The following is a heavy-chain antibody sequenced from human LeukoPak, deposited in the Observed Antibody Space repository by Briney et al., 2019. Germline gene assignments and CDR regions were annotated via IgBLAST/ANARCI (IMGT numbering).Heavy chain of an antibody. Sequence: SETLSLICAVYGGSFSGYYWSWIRQPPGKGLEWIGEINHSGSTNYNPSLKSRVTISVDTSKNQFSLKLSSVTAADTAVYYCARRRSWLRGHYYYYGMDVWGQGTTVTVSS. D-gene: IGHD5-12*01. CDR1: GGSFSGYY. V-gene: IGHV4-34*01. CDR2: INHSGST. J-gene: IGHJ6*02. CDR3: ARRRSWLRGHYYYYGMDV.